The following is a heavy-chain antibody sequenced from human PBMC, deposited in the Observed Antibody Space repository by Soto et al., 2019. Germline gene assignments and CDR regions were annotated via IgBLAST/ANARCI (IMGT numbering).Heavy chain of an antibody. D-gene: IGHD2-2*01. CDR2: IYYSGST. Sequence: SETLSLTCTVSGGSISSGGYYWSWIRQHPGKGLEWIGYIYYSGSTYYNPSLKSRVTISVDTSKNQFSLKLSSVTAADTAVYYCARITTLGYCSSTSCPSYYYYYTDVWGKGTTVTVSS. V-gene: IGHV4-31*03. J-gene: IGHJ6*03. CDR1: GGSISSGGYY. CDR3: ARITTLGYCSSTSCPSYYYYYTDV.